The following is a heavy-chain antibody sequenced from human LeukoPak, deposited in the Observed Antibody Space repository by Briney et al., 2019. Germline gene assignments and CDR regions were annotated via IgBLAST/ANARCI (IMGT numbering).Heavy chain of an antibody. J-gene: IGHJ4*02. CDR3: AKGRYDSPGYRYFDY. Sequence: GGSLRLSCAASGFTFSTYAMSWVRQAPGKGLEWVSAISGGGGNTYYADSVRGRFTISRDNSKNTLYLHMSSLRAEDTAVYYFAKGRYDSPGYRYFDYWGQGTLVTLPA. CDR2: ISGGGGNT. V-gene: IGHV3-23*01. CDR1: GFTFSTYA. D-gene: IGHD3-22*01.